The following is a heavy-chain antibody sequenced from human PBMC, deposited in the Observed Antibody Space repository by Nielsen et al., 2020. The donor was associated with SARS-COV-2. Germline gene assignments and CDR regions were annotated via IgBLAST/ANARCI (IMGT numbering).Heavy chain of an antibody. CDR3: ARDHAPAAIKYYYGMDV. CDR1: GFTFSSYW. CDR2: IKQDGSEK. V-gene: IGHV3-7*01. D-gene: IGHD2-2*01. J-gene: IGHJ6*02. Sequence: GGSLRLSCAASGFTFSSYWMSWVRQAPGKGLEWVANIKQDGSEKYYVDSVKGRLTISRDNAKNSLYLQMNSLRAEDTAVYYCARDHAPAAIKYYYGMDVWGQGTTVTVSS.